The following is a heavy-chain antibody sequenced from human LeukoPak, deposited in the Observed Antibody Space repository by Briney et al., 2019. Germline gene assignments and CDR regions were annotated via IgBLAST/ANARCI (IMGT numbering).Heavy chain of an antibody. D-gene: IGHD6-6*01. CDR1: GGSFSGYY. CDR2: INHSGST. CDR3: ARVGKSSSSSLFDY. J-gene: IGHJ4*02. Sequence: PSETLSPTCAVYGGSFSGYYWSWIRQPPGKGLEWIGEINHSGSTNYNPSLKSRVTISVDTSKNQFSLKLSSVTAADTAVYYCARVGKSSSSSLFDYWGQGTLVTVSS. V-gene: IGHV4-34*01.